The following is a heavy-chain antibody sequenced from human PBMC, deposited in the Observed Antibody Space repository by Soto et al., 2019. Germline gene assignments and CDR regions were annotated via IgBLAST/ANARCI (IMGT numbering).Heavy chain of an antibody. Sequence: GESLKISCNASGYTFTNNWISWVRQKPGQGLEWMGRIDPSDSRTKYNPSFEGHVTISIDKSINTAFLQWSSLRASDTAVYFCARRRGYSYDFDYRCQGTLVTVSS. D-gene: IGHD5-18*01. CDR3: ARRRGYSYDFDY. J-gene: IGHJ4*02. CDR1: GYTFTNNW. V-gene: IGHV5-10-1*01. CDR2: IDPSDSRT.